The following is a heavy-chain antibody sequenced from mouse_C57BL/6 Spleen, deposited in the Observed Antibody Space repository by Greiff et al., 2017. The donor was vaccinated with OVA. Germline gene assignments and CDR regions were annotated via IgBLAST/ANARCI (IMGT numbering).Heavy chain of an antibody. Sequence: QVQLQQSGAELARPGASVKLSCKASGYTFTSYGISWVKQRTGQGLEWIGEIYPSSGDTYYNEKFKGKATLTADKSSSTAYMELRSLTSEDSAVYFCDCGSSEGFDYWGQGTTLTVSS. J-gene: IGHJ2*01. CDR3: DCGSSEGFDY. D-gene: IGHD1-1*01. CDR1: GYTFTSYG. V-gene: IGHV1-81*01. CDR2: IYPSSGDT.